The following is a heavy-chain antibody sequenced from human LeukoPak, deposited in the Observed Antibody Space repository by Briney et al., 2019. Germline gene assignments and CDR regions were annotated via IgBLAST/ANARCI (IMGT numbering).Heavy chain of an antibody. CDR2: IIPIFGTA. Sequence: ASVKVSFKPSGGTFIRHAINWVRQAPGQGPEWMGGIIPIFGTANYAQKFQGRVTIIADESTSTAYMELSSLRSGDTAVYYCARGLDTAMVTAFDYWGQGTLVTVSS. V-gene: IGHV1-69*13. J-gene: IGHJ4*02. CDR3: ARGLDTAMVTAFDY. CDR1: GGTFIRHA. D-gene: IGHD5-18*01.